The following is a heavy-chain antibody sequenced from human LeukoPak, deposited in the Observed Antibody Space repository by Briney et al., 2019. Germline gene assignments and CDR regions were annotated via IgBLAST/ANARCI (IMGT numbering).Heavy chain of an antibody. V-gene: IGHV4-34*01. CDR2: INRSGST. D-gene: IGHD5-18*01. Sequence: SETLSLTCAVSGGSFSDFYWSWIRQSPGKGLQWIGEINRSGSTNYNPSLKSRVTISVGTSKNQFSLWLSSVTAADTAVYYCAREIGYSYGNWFDPWGQGTLVTVSS. CDR3: AREIGYSYGNWFDP. CDR1: GGSFSDFY. J-gene: IGHJ5*02.